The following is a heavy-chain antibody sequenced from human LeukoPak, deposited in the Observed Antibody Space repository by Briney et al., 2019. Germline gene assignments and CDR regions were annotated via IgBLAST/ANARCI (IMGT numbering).Heavy chain of an antibody. Sequence: PSETLSLTCTVSGGSISGTTSYWGWIRQPPGKGLQWIGSIYYSGNTYYNPSLKSRVTISVDTSKNQFSLTLNSVTAADTAVYYCATLLSAPRDSWGQGTLATVSS. D-gene: IGHD3-10*01. V-gene: IGHV4-39*01. CDR2: IYYSGNT. CDR1: GGSISGTTSY. CDR3: ATLLSAPRDS. J-gene: IGHJ4*02.